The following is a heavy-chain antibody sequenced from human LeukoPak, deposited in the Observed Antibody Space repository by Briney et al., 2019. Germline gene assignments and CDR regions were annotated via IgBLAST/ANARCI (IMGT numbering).Heavy chain of an antibody. J-gene: IGHJ4*02. CDR3: AKYGDSNLDY. D-gene: IGHD4-17*01. CDR2: IFPSDSDT. Sequence: EFLKISCKGSGYTFTNYWIAWVRQMPGKGLEWMGSIFPSDSDTRYSPSFQGQVTFSADKSISTAYLQWRSLKASDTAMYYCAKYGDSNLDYWGQGTLVTVSS. CDR1: GYTFTNYW. V-gene: IGHV5-51*01.